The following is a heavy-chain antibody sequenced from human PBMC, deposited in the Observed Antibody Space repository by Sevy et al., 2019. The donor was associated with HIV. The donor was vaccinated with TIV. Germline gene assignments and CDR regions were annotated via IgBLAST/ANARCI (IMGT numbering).Heavy chain of an antibody. J-gene: IGHJ4*02. D-gene: IGHD5-12*01. V-gene: IGHV4-4*07. CDR3: AREADAYNYAADY. Sequence: SETLSLTCTVSGGSISNYYWSWIRQPGGKGLEWIGRIYSSGSTNYNPSLKSRLTMSVDTSKNQFSLKLSSVTAADTAVYYCAREADAYNYAADYWGQGTLVTVSS. CDR1: GGSISNYY. CDR2: IYSSGST.